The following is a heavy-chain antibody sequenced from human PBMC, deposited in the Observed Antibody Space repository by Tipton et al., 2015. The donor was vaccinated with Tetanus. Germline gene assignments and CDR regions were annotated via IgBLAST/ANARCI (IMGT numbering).Heavy chain of an antibody. Sequence: TLSLTCNVSGALLTTGGYSWGWIRQPPGKGLECIGYISHSGRTYYNPSLNSRVTISLDRSKNQFSLKLTSVTAADTAVYYCARANNEFPKKGPFDSWGQGSLVIVSS. CDR1: GALLTTGGYS. V-gene: IGHV4-30-2*01. J-gene: IGHJ4*02. D-gene: IGHD1-1*01. CDR3: ARANNEFPKKGPFDS. CDR2: ISHSGRT.